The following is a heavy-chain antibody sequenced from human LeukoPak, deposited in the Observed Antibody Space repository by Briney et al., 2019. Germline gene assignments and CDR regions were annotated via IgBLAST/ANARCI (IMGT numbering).Heavy chain of an antibody. Sequence: KASETLSLTCTVSGGSISSYYWSWIRQPPGKGLEWIGYIYNSGSTTYNPSLKSRVTISVDTSKNHFSLKLSSVTAADTAVYYCARHGHGDCGNAFDIWGQGTLVTVSS. V-gene: IGHV4-59*08. D-gene: IGHD2-21*02. CDR1: GGSISSYY. CDR2: IYNSGST. CDR3: ARHGHGDCGNAFDI. J-gene: IGHJ3*02.